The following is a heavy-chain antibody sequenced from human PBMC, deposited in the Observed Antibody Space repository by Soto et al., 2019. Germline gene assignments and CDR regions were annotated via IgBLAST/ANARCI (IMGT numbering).Heavy chain of an antibody. V-gene: IGHV1-18*01. CDR1: GYIFSNFG. D-gene: IGHD1-26*01. Sequence: QVQLVQSGPEVKKPGASAKVYCKTSGYIFSNFGISWMRQVPGQGLEWMGWISAYNGNTNYAQKFQDRVTLTTDTSTNSAYMELRSLRSDDTAVYYCARASGGGVGTTSYWGQGTLVTVSS. J-gene: IGHJ4*02. CDR2: ISAYNGNT. CDR3: ARASGGGVGTTSY.